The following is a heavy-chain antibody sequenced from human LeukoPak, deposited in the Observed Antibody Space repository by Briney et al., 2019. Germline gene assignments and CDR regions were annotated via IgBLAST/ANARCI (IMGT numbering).Heavy chain of an antibody. V-gene: IGHV3-30*03. Sequence: GGSLRLSCAASGFTFSSHDMHWVRQAPGKGLEWVAIISYDGGKKDYADSVKGRFTISRDNAKNSLYLQMNSLRAEDTAVYYCARAIQPYGAAYWGQGTLVTVSS. CDR2: ISYDGGKK. CDR3: ARAIQPYGAAY. D-gene: IGHD4-17*01. J-gene: IGHJ4*02. CDR1: GFTFSSHD.